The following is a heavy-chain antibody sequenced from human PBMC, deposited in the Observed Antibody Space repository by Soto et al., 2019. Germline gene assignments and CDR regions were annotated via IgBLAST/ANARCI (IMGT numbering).Heavy chain of an antibody. Sequence: QVQLVQSGAEVKKPGASVKVSCKASGYTFTSYYIHWVRQAPGQGLEWMGIIKPSGGSTTYAQKFQGRVTMTRDTSTSTVYMELSSLRSEDTAVYYCARRGACISTSCSLDYWGQGTLVTVSS. CDR1: GYTFTSYY. CDR3: ARRGACISTSCSLDY. CDR2: IKPSGGST. V-gene: IGHV1-46*01. D-gene: IGHD2-2*01. J-gene: IGHJ4*02.